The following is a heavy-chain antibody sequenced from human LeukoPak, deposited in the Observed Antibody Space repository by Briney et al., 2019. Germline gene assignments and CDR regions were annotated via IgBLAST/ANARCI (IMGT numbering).Heavy chain of an antibody. D-gene: IGHD6-13*01. V-gene: IGHV4-61*05. CDR1: GGSISSSSYY. CDR3: ARVTGYMVEDYFDY. J-gene: IGHJ4*02. Sequence: PSETLSLTCTVSGGSISSSSYYWGWIRQPPGKGLEWIGYIYYSGSTNYNPSLKSRVTISVDTSKNQFSLRLSSVTAADTAVYYCARVTGYMVEDYFDYWGQGTLVTVSS. CDR2: IYYSGST.